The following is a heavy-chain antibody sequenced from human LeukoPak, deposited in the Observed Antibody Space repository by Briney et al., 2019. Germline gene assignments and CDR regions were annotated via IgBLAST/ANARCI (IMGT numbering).Heavy chain of an antibody. CDR1: GFTFTSYW. CDR3: ARVSGQDILTGSYDY. CDR2: IKQDGSEK. Sequence: PGGSLRLSCAASGFTFTSYWMSWVRQAPGKGLEWVANIKQDGSEKYYVDSVKGRFTISRDNAKNSLYLQMNSLRAEDTAVYYCARVSGQDILTGSYDYWGQGTLVTVSS. J-gene: IGHJ4*02. V-gene: IGHV3-7*01. D-gene: IGHD3-9*01.